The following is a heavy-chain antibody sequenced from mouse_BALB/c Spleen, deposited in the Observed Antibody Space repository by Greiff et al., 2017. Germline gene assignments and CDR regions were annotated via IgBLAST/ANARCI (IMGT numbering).Heavy chain of an antibody. J-gene: IGHJ4*01. CDR3: ARDYYGYFYAMDY. CDR2: ISSGGST. D-gene: IGHD1-2*01. Sequence: EVHLVESGGGLVKPGGSLKLSCAASGFTFSSYAMSWVRQTPEKRLEWVASISSGGSTYYPDSVKGRFTISRDNARNILYLQMSSLRSEDTAMYYCARDYYGYFYAMDYWGQGTSVTVSS. V-gene: IGHV5-6-5*01. CDR1: GFTFSSYA.